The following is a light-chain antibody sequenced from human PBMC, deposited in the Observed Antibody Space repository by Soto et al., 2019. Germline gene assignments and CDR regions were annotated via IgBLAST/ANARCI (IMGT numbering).Light chain of an antibody. J-gene: IGLJ3*02. CDR1: SSEVGGYKY. CDR3: GCYGGSSNGV. V-gene: IGLV2-8*01. Sequence: QSALTQPPSASGSPGQSVTISCTGNSSEVGGYKYVSWYQQHPGKAPRLLIYEVSKRPSGVPDRFSGSKSGNSASLAVYGHQAADEADYSSGCYGGSSNGVFGGGTKLTVL. CDR2: EVS.